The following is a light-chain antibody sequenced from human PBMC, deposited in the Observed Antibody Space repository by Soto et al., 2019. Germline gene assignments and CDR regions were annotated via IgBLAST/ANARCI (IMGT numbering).Light chain of an antibody. CDR1: QSVSSNF. J-gene: IGKJ5*01. V-gene: IGKV3-20*01. CDR2: GSS. CDR3: LQYGSSPHT. Sequence: EIVLTQSPVTLSLSPVYRSSLSCRASQSVSSNFLAWFQQKPGQAPRLLISGSSNRASDIPDRFSGSGSWTDFTLTISRLEPEDFAVYYCLQYGSSPHTFGQGTRLE.